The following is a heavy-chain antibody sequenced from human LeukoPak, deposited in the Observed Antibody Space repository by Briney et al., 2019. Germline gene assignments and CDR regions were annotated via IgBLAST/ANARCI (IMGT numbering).Heavy chain of an antibody. CDR3: ARATVVTPFDY. J-gene: IGHJ4*02. CDR1: GGSIISHY. D-gene: IGHD4-23*01. Sequence: SETLSLTCTVSGGSIISHYWSWIRQPPGKGLEWIGYIYCSGSTNYNPSLKSRVTISVDMSKNQFSLNLSTVTAADTAVYYCARATVVTPFDYWGQGTLVTVSS. V-gene: IGHV4-59*11. CDR2: IYCSGST.